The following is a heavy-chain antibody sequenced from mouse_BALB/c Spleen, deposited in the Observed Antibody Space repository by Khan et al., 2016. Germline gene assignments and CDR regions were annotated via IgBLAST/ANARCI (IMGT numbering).Heavy chain of an antibody. J-gene: IGHJ4*01. CDR3: SRYDGISYLRCMDY. Sequence: VQLQQSGPSLVKPSQTLSLTCSVTGDSITSGYWNWIRKFPGNKLEYMGYIRYSGGTYNNPSLKSRISITRDTSKNQYYLQLNSVTTEDTGPYYCSRYDGISYLRCMDYCGQGLSVTFSS. D-gene: IGHD1-1*01. CDR2: IRYSGGT. CDR1: GDSITSGY. V-gene: IGHV3-8*02.